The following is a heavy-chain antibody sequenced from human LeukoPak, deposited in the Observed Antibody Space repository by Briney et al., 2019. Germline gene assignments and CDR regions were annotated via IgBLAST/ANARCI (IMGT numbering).Heavy chain of an antibody. D-gene: IGHD5-12*01. J-gene: IGHJ6*04. Sequence: SETLPLTCTVSGDSISNYYWSWIRQSAGKGLEWIGRINTSGNTNYNPSLKSRVTMSLDTSKNQFSLNVSSVTVADTAVFYCARERLGFRVDVWGKGTTVTVSS. CDR2: INTSGNT. V-gene: IGHV4-4*07. CDR3: ARERLGFRVDV. CDR1: GDSISNYY.